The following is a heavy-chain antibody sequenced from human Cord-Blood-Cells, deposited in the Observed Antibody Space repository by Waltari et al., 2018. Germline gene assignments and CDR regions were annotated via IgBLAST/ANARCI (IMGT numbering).Heavy chain of an antibody. Sequence: QVQLQQWGAGLLKPSETLSLTCAVYGGSFSGYYWSWIRQPPGKGLEWIGEINHSGSTNYNPSLKSRVTISVDTSKNQFSLKLSSVTAADTAVYYCARASSLYCSSTSCYDAFDIWGQGTVVTVSS. V-gene: IGHV4-34*01. J-gene: IGHJ3*02. D-gene: IGHD2-2*01. CDR3: ARASSLYCSSTSCYDAFDI. CDR2: INHSGST. CDR1: GGSFSGYY.